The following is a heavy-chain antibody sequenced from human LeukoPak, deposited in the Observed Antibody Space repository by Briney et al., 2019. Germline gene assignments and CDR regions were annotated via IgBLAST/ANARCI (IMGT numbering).Heavy chain of an antibody. CDR1: GFTFNTYS. Sequence: GGSLRLSCGVSGFTFNTYSMSWVRQAPGKGLEWVSYISSSSSSISYGDSVKGRFTISRVNAKNSLYLQMNTLTDEDTAVYYCARGDHFFDYWGQGTLVTVSS. J-gene: IGHJ4*02. CDR3: ARGDHFFDY. CDR2: ISSSSSSI. V-gene: IGHV3-48*02. D-gene: IGHD3-16*01.